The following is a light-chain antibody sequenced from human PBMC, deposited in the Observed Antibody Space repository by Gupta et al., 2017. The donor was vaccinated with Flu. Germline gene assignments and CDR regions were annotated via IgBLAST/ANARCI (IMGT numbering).Light chain of an antibody. CDR1: QSVLYSDTNKNY. Sequence: SRQSVLYSDTNKNYLAWYQQKPGQLPKRLIFWESTREAGGPERVSGSGSGTDCMRTISSLQAEDVAVDYCQKYYEKPITLGQGTRLEMK. CDR2: WES. CDR3: QKYYEKPIT. V-gene: IGKV4-1*01. J-gene: IGKJ5*01.